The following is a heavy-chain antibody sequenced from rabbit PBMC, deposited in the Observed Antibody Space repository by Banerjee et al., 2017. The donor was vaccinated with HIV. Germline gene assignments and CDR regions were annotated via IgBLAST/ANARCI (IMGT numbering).Heavy chain of an antibody. J-gene: IGHJ3*01. V-gene: IGHV1S45*01. CDR3: ARNGGMLDYKL. Sequence: QEQLEESGGDLVKPGASLTLTCTASGFTISSISWICWVRQAPGKGLEWIACIYSGSSGSTYYASRAKGRFTISKTSSTTVTLEMTSLTAADTATYFCARNGGMLDYKLWGQGTLVT. CDR2: IYSGSSGST. D-gene: IGHD6-1*01. CDR1: GFTISSISW.